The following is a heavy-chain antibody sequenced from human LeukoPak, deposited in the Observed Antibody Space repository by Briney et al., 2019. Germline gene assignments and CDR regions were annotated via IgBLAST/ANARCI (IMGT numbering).Heavy chain of an antibody. D-gene: IGHD6-19*01. CDR2: IYYSGST. CDR1: GGSFSGYY. J-gene: IGHJ4*02. Sequence: SETLSLTCAVYGGSFSGYYWSWIRQPPGKGLEWIGYIYYSGSTNYNPSLKSRVTISVDTSKNQFSLKLSSVTAADTAVYYCARHTTSSGWSPFDYWGQGTLVTVSS. CDR3: ARHTTSSGWSPFDY. V-gene: IGHV4-59*08.